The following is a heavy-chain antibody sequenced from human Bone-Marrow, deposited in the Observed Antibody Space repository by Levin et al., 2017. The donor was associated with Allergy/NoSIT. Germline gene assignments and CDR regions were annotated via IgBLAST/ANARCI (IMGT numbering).Heavy chain of an antibody. V-gene: IGHV3-7*01. CDR3: APNQIAAGGTLGAFDI. CDR2: IKQDGSEK. CDR1: GFTISSYW. Sequence: GESLKISCAASGFTISSYWMSWVRQAPGKGLEWVANIKQDGSEKYYVDSVKGRFTISRDNAKNSLYLQMNSLRAEDTAVYYCAPNQIAAGGTLGAFDIWGQGTMVTVSS. J-gene: IGHJ3*02. D-gene: IGHD6-13*01.